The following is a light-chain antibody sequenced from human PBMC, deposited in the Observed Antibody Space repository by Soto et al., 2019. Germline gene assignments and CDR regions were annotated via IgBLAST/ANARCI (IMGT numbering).Light chain of an antibody. CDR1: SSDVGGYNF. V-gene: IGLV2-14*01. Sequence: QSALTQPASVSGSPGQSIIISCTGSSSDVGGYNFVSWYQQHPGKAPKLMIYEVSNRPSGVSNRFSGSKSGNTASLSISGLQAEDEAEYYCSSYTSNNTRVFGTGTKLTVL. CDR2: EVS. J-gene: IGLJ1*01. CDR3: SSYTSNNTRV.